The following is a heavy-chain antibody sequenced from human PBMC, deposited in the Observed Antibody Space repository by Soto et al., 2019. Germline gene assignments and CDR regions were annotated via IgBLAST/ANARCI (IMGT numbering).Heavy chain of an antibody. CDR2: INPNSGGT. J-gene: IGHJ6*02. V-gene: IGHV1-2*04. Sequence: ASVKVSCTASGYTFTGYYMHCVRQAPGQGLEWMGWINPNSGGTNYAQKFQGWVTMTRDTSIGTAYMELSRLRSDDTAVYYCARMYSYYYGMDVWGQGTTVTVSS. CDR1: GYTFTGYY. CDR3: ARMYSYYYGMDV. D-gene: IGHD2-8*01.